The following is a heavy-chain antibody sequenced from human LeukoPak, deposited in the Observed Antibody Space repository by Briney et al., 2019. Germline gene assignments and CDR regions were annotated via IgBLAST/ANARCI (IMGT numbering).Heavy chain of an antibody. D-gene: IGHD3-3*01. CDR3: ARDRSFLEWQYYFDY. Sequence: QAGGSLRLSCAASGFTFSSYAMHWVRQAPGKGLEWVAVISYDGSNKYYADSVKGRFTISRDNSKNTLYLQMNSLRAEDTAVYYCARDRSFLEWQYYFDYWGQGTLVTVSS. J-gene: IGHJ4*02. CDR1: GFTFSSYA. CDR2: ISYDGSNK. V-gene: IGHV3-30-3*01.